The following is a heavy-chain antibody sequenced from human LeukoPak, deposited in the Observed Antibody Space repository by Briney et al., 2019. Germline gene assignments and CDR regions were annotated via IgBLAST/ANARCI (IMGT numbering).Heavy chain of an antibody. CDR1: GGSISSSSYY. V-gene: IGHV4-39*01. CDR2: IYYSGST. CDR3: ARHVGYYGSGSYLDAFDI. Sequence: SETLSLTCTVSGGSISSSSYYWGWVRQPPGKGREWIGSIYYSGSTYDNPSRKSRVTISEDTSKNQFSLKLSSVTAADTAVYYCARHVGYYGSGSYLDAFDIWGQGTMVTVSS. J-gene: IGHJ3*02. D-gene: IGHD3-10*01.